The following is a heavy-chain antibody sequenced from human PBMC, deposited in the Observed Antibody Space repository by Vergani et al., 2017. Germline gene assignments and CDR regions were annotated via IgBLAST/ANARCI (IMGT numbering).Heavy chain of an antibody. J-gene: IGHJ6*02. CDR2: IDRTGRT. V-gene: IGHV4-38-2*02. CDR1: GYSISSGYF. D-gene: IGHD1-26*01. CDR3: ASAPSGRKSYGRGRMHV. Sequence: QVQLQESGPRLVKPSETLSLICSVSGYSISSGYFWGWIRQSPGKGLEWLGTIDRTGRTHLSPSLKSRLTISVDTTKNQFSLRLTSATAADTAKYYCASAPSGRKSYGRGRMHVWGQGTTVTVSS.